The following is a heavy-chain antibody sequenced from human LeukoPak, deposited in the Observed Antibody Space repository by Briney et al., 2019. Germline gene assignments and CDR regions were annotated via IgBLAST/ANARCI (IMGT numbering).Heavy chain of an antibody. CDR1: GGSISSYY. D-gene: IGHD3-10*01. V-gene: IGHV4-34*01. Sequence: SETLSLTCTVSGGSISSYYWSWIRQPPGKGLEWIGEINHSGSTNYNPSLKSRVTISVDTSKNQFSLKLSSVTAADTAVYYCVRGSLITVVRGVIIINYFDYWGQGTLVTVSS. CDR3: VRGSLITVVRGVIIINYFDY. J-gene: IGHJ4*02. CDR2: INHSGST.